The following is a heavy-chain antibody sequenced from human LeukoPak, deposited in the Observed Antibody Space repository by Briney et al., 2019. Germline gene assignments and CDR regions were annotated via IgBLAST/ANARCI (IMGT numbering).Heavy chain of an antibody. V-gene: IGHV3-74*01. D-gene: IGHD1-26*01. Sequence: GGSLRLSCAASGFTFSAFWMHWVRQAPGKGLVWVSRINSDDSRTTYADSVKGRFTISRDNAKNTLYLQMNSLRAEDTAVYYCVRDGVGAPPFDYWGQGTLVTVSS. CDR2: INSDDSRT. J-gene: IGHJ4*02. CDR1: GFTFSAFW. CDR3: VRDGVGAPPFDY.